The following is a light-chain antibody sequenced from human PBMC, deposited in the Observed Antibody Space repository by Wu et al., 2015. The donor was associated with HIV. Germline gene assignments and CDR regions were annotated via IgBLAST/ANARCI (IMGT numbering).Light chain of an antibody. Sequence: EIVLTQSPGTLSLSPGESATLSCRTSQTVTNNYLAWYQQKRGQAPRLIIYDTSTRATGIPDRFSGSGSATDFTLTISRLEPEDFAVYYCQQYGGAPFTFGGGTKMEI. CDR1: QTVTNNY. CDR3: QQYGGAPFT. V-gene: IGKV3-20*01. J-gene: IGKJ4*01. CDR2: DTS.